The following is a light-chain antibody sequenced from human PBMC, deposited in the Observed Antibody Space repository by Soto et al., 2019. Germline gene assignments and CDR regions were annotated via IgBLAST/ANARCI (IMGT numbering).Light chain of an antibody. CDR3: QQRSNWPPA. Sequence: TQSPITLSFSPWEKATLSCRASQSVSSYLAWYQQKPGQAPRLLIYDASNRATGIPARFSGSGSGTDFTLTISSLEPEDFAVYYCQQRSNWPPAFGQGTKVDIK. CDR2: DAS. V-gene: IGKV3-11*01. J-gene: IGKJ1*01. CDR1: QSVSSY.